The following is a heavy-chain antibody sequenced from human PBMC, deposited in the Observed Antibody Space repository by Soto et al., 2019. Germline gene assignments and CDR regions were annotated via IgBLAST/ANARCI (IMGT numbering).Heavy chain of an antibody. J-gene: IGHJ6*02. CDR3: ARVDTMVRGRGMDV. V-gene: IGHV1-3*01. CDR2: INAGNGNT. Sequence: ASVKVSCNASGYTFTSYAMHLVRQAPGQRLEWMGWINAGNGNTKYSQKFQGRVTITRDTSASTAYMELRSLKSDDTAVYYCARVDTMVRGRGMDVWGQGTTVTVSS. CDR1: GYTFTSYA. D-gene: IGHD3-10*01.